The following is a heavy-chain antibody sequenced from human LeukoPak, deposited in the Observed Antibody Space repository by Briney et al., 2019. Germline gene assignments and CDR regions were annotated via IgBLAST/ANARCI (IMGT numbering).Heavy chain of an antibody. CDR2: INHSGST. Sequence: PSETLSLTCAVYGGSFSGYYWSWIRQPPGKGLEWIGEINHSGSTNYNPSLKSRVTISVDTSKNRFSLKLSSVTAADTAVYYCARVSGYSSSWYDYWGQGTLVTVSS. CDR1: GGSFSGYY. J-gene: IGHJ4*02. V-gene: IGHV4-34*01. D-gene: IGHD6-13*01. CDR3: ARVSGYSSSWYDY.